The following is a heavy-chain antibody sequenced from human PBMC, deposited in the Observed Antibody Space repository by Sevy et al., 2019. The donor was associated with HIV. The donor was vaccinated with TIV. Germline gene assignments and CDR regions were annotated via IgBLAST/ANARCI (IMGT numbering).Heavy chain of an antibody. CDR1: GYTFTGYY. D-gene: IGHD3-10*01. CDR3: ARDHMAHGSGSYLGIFDY. CDR2: INPKSGGT. Sequence: ASVKVSCKASGYTFTGYYMYWVRQAPGQGLEWMGWINPKSGGTKYAQKFQGRVTMTRDTSISTAYMELSRLRSDDTAVYYCARDHMAHGSGSYLGIFDYWGQGTLVTVSS. V-gene: IGHV1-2*02. J-gene: IGHJ4*02.